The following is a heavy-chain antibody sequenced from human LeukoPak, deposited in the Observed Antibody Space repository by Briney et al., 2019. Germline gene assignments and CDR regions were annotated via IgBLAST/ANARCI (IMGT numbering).Heavy chain of an antibody. CDR2: IYYSGST. J-gene: IGHJ4*02. V-gene: IGHV4-59*01. D-gene: IGHD2-15*01. Sequence: SSETLSLTCTVSGGSISTYYWSWIRQPPGKGLEWIGYIYYSGSTHYNPSLKSRVTISVDTSKNQFSLKLSSVTAADTAVYYCARGPYCSGGSCYQYYFDYWGQGTLVTVSS. CDR3: ARGPYCSGGSCYQYYFDY. CDR1: GGSISTYY.